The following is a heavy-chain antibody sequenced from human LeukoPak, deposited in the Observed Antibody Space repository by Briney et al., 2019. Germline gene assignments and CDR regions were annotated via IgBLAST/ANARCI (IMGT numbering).Heavy chain of an antibody. Sequence: GASVKVSCTASGYTFTIYDINWVRQATGQGPEWMGWMNPNSGNTAYAQNFQGRVTMTRNTSVTTAYMELSSLRSEDTAVYYCARGGSGTYFSDRSYYGLDVWGQGTMVTVSS. D-gene: IGHD3-10*01. CDR2: MNPNSGNT. CDR1: GYTFTIYD. J-gene: IGHJ6*02. CDR3: ARGGSGTYFSDRSYYGLDV. V-gene: IGHV1-8*01.